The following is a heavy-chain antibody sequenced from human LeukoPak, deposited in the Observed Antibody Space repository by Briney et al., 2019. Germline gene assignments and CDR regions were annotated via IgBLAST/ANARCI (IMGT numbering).Heavy chain of an antibody. J-gene: IGHJ4*02. Sequence: GGSLRLPCAASGFTFSAYYMTWFRQAPGKGLEWVANIKQDGSEKFYVDSVQGRFAISRDNAKNSLYLQMNSLRVEDTAVYFCAGGSGWLVDSWGQGTLVTVS. D-gene: IGHD6-19*01. CDR1: GFTFSAYY. CDR3: AGGSGWLVDS. V-gene: IGHV3-7*01. CDR2: IKQDGSEK.